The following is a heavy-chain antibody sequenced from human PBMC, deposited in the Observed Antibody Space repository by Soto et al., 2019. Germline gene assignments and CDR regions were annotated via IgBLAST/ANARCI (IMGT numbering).Heavy chain of an antibody. CDR3: ARHITTVTTERIDF. CDR2: ISSASDNI. Sequence: EGQLEESGGGLVRPGASVRLSCAASGFTFNYYTMIWVRQAPGQGLEWVSSISSASDNIHYADSVKGRFTISRENAKNSVYLQMNSLRDEDTAVYYCARHITTVTTERIDFWGQGTLVTVSS. V-gene: IGHV3-21*01. CDR1: GFTFNYYT. D-gene: IGHD4-17*01. J-gene: IGHJ4*02.